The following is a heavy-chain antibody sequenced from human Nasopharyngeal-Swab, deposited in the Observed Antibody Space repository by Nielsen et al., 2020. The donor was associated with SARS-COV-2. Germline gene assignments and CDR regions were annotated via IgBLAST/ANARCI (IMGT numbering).Heavy chain of an antibody. CDR1: GYTFTSYA. CDR3: ARAAMAVAGIDQ. Sequence: ASVKVSCKASGYTFTSYAVNWVRQAPGQGLEWMGWINTNTGNPTYAQGFTGRFVFSLDTSVTTAYLEISSLETEDSAVYYCARAAMAVAGIDQWGQGTLVTVSS. CDR2: INTNTGNP. D-gene: IGHD6-19*01. J-gene: IGHJ4*02. V-gene: IGHV7-4-1*02.